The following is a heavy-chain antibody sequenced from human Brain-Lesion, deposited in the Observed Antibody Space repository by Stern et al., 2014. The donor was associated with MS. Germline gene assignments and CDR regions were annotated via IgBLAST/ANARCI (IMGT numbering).Heavy chain of an antibody. D-gene: IGHD5-18*01. CDR3: ARRKVNTMTLDY. J-gene: IGHJ4*02. V-gene: IGHV1-2*06. Sequence: QMQLVQSGAEVKKPGASVTVSCTPSGYTVSGHYIDWARQAPGQGPEWMGLINPNTGATIYAQNFRGRVTLTRDTSTTTVYLDLNRLRSDDTAVYYCARRKVNTMTLDYWGQGTLVTVSS. CDR1: GYTVSGHY. CDR2: INPNTGAT.